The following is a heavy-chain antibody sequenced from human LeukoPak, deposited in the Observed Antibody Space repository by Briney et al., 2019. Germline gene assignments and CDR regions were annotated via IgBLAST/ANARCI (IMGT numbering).Heavy chain of an antibody. D-gene: IGHD4-17*01. Sequence: SETLSLTCAVYGGSFSGYYWSWIRQPPGKGLEWIGEINHSGSTNYNPSLKSRVTISVDTSKNQFSLKLSSVTAADTAVYHCARGVTTVTTLVVLNYYYYGMDVWGQGTTVTVSS. V-gene: IGHV4-34*01. CDR3: ARGVTTVTTLVVLNYYYYGMDV. CDR1: GGSFSGYY. CDR2: INHSGST. J-gene: IGHJ6*02.